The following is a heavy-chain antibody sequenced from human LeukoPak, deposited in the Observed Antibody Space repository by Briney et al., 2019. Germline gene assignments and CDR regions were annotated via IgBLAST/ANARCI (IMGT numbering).Heavy chain of an antibody. Sequence: SETLSFTCTVSGSSVSNHWWIWIRQPAGKGLEWIGRISSRGYTNYNPSLKSRVAMSVDTSKNQFSLKLNSVTATDTAVYYCVRTMTREWGGWYDNDYWGRGTLVTVSS. CDR3: VRTMTREWGGWYDNDY. V-gene: IGHV4-4*07. CDR1: GSSVSNHW. CDR2: ISSRGYT. D-gene: IGHD6-19*01. J-gene: IGHJ4*03.